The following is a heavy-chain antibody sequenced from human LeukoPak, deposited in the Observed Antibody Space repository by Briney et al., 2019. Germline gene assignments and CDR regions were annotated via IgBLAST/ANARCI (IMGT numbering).Heavy chain of an antibody. CDR1: GFTFSSYW. V-gene: IGHV3-7*01. Sequence: GGSLRLSCAASGFTFSSYWMSWVRQAPGKGLEWVANIKQDGSEKYYVDSVKGRFTISRDNAKNSLYLQMNSLRAEDTAVYYCARGYKVRFLEWLLPPFDYWGQGTLVTVSS. J-gene: IGHJ4*02. CDR3: ARGYKVRFLEWLLPPFDY. CDR2: IKQDGSEK. D-gene: IGHD3-3*01.